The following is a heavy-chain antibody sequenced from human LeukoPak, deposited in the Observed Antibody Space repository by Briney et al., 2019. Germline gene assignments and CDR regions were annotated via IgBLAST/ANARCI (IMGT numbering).Heavy chain of an antibody. D-gene: IGHD2-2*01. Sequence: GGSLILSCAASGFSFSAYSINWVRQAPGKGLEWVSSISPGSSYRHYADSVKGRFTISRDNAKSSLYLQMNSLGAEDTALYYCARGRGCSSMSCYPDYWGQGTLVTVSS. CDR1: GFSFSAYS. J-gene: IGHJ4*02. CDR3: ARGRGCSSMSCYPDY. CDR2: ISPGSSYR. V-gene: IGHV3-21*01.